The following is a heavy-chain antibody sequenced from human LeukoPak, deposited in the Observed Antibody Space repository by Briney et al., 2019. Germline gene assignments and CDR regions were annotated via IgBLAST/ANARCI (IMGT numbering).Heavy chain of an antibody. CDR1: GGSISNYY. D-gene: IGHD3-10*01. CDR3: ARRTPYGSGGEDY. CDR2: IYYSGST. Sequence: PSETLSLTCTVSGGSISNYYWSWIRQPPGKGLEWIGYIYYSGSTNYNPSLKSRVTISVDTSKNQFSLKLSSVTAADTAVYYCARRTPYGSGGEDYWGQGTLVTVSS. V-gene: IGHV4-59*08. J-gene: IGHJ4*02.